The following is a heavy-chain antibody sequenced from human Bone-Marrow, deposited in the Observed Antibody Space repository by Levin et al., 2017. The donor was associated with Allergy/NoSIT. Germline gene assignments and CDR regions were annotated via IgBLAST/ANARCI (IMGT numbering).Heavy chain of an antibody. Sequence: GGSLRLSCAASGFTFSSYAMHWVRQAPGKGLEWVAVISYDGSNKYYADSVKGRFTISRDNSKNTLYLQMNSLRAEDTAVYYCARGRGSSGGYAFDPWGQGTLVTVSS. D-gene: IGHD6-19*01. CDR3: ARGRGSSGGYAFDP. CDR1: GFTFSSYA. CDR2: ISYDGSNK. V-gene: IGHV3-30*04. J-gene: IGHJ5*02.